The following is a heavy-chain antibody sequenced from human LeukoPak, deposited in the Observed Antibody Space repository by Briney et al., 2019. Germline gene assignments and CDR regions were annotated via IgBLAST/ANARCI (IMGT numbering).Heavy chain of an antibody. J-gene: IGHJ5*02. D-gene: IGHD5-12*01. CDR2: INPNSGGT. CDR1: GYTFTGYY. CDR3: ARGQYGLRIRLRGSWFDP. Sequence: GASVKVSCKASGYTFTGYYMHWVRQAPGQGLEWMGWINPNSGGTNYAQKFQGRVIMTRDTSISTAYMELSRLTSDDTAVYYCARGQYGLRIRLRGSWFDPWGQGTLVTVSS. V-gene: IGHV1-2*02.